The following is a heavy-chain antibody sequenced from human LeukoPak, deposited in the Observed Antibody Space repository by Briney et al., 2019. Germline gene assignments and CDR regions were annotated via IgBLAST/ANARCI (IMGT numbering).Heavy chain of an antibody. J-gene: IGHJ4*02. CDR2: IYSSGST. Sequence: SETLSLTCTVSGASISAFHWTWFRQPAGKGLEWIGLIYSSGSTLFNPSLKSRVAMSVDLTKNQLSLKLTSVTSADTAMYYCARKDGDYWGRGTLVTVSS. CDR1: GASISAFH. V-gene: IGHV4-4*07. CDR3: ARKDGDY.